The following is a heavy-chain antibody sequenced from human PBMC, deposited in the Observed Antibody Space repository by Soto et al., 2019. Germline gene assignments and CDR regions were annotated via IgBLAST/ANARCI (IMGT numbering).Heavy chain of an antibody. Sequence: WTWIRQSPGKGLEWIGYVYHTGSTEYNPSLESRVTISIDMSKKQFSLQLTSVTAADTAVYFCARDDTTGLLEFWGQGTRVTVSS. CDR3: ARDDTTGLLEF. J-gene: IGHJ4*02. V-gene: IGHV4-59*01. CDR2: VYHTGST.